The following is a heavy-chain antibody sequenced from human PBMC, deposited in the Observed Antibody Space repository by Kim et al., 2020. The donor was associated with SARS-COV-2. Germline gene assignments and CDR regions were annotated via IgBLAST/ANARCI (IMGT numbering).Heavy chain of an antibody. Sequence: GESLKISCKGSGYSFTSYWIGWVRQMPGKGLEWMGIIYPGDSDTRYSPSFQGQVTISADKSISTAYLQWSSLKASDTAMYYCARTARIRSSTSLIDSYYYYGMDVWGQGTTVTVSS. CDR3: ARTARIRSSTSLIDSYYYYGMDV. CDR2: IYPGDSDT. J-gene: IGHJ6*02. CDR1: GYSFTSYW. V-gene: IGHV5-51*01. D-gene: IGHD2-2*01.